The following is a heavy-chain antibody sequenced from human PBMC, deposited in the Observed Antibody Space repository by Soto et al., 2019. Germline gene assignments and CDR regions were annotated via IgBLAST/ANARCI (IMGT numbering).Heavy chain of an antibody. CDR3: AKSGYGSEGPKVDAFEV. J-gene: IGHJ3*01. V-gene: IGHV3-23*01. D-gene: IGHD3-10*01. CDR1: GFTFSSEA. CDR2: IGGRRSSRDNT. Sequence: PGGSLRLSCAASGFTFSSEAMSWVRQAGGKGLEWVSTIGGRRSSRDNTYYADSVKGGFTISRDNVKNTLYLQMHRLRAEGTAGSICAKSGYGSEGPKVDAFEVSRQRTRVTDSS.